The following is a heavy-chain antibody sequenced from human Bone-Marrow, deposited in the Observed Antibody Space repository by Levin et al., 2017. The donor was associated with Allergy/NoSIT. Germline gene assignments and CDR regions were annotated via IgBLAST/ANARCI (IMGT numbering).Heavy chain of an antibody. CDR1: GYPFTDYH. D-gene: IGHD6-6*01. J-gene: IGHJ5*02. CDR2: INPFGGST. Sequence: GESLKISCKASGYPFTDYHLHWVRQAPGRRLEWMATINPFGGSTSYPQKFQGRVTMTSDTPTTTVYMELSSLKADDTAVYYCTRTKYSSSSDWFDTWGQGTLVTVSS. CDR3: TRTKYSSSSDWFDT. V-gene: IGHV1-46*01.